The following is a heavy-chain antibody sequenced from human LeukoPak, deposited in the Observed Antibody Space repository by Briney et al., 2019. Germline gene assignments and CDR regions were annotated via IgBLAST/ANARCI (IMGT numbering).Heavy chain of an antibody. J-gene: IGHJ4*02. Sequence: GGSLRLSCAASGVTVSSSYMSWVRQAPGKGLEWVSVIYSGGSTYYADSVKGLFTISRDNSKNMMFLQMNSLRAEDTALYYCARDPGGWYWDYWGQGTLVTVSS. CDR1: GVTVSSSY. CDR2: IYSGGST. D-gene: IGHD6-19*01. V-gene: IGHV3-53*01. CDR3: ARDPGGWYWDY.